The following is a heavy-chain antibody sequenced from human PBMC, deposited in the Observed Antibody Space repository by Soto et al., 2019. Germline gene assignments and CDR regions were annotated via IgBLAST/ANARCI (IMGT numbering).Heavy chain of an antibody. CDR3: AACEASSRNLAPYYLDF. J-gene: IGHJ4*02. CDR2: IHYSGTT. V-gene: IGHV4-59*01. CDR1: GGSMRNYF. Sequence: PSETLSLTCTVSGGSMRNYFCTWIRQPPGKGLEWIGYIHYSGTTSFFPSYNPSLRSRVTISEDTSKNQFSLKLLSVTTADTAVYFCAACEASSRNLAPYYLDFWGQGTLVTVSS. D-gene: IGHD6-13*01.